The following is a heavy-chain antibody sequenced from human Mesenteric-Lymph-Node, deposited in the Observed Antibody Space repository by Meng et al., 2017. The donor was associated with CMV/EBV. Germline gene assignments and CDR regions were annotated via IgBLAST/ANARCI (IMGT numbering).Heavy chain of an antibody. CDR1: GFTFGDYA. CDR3: TRDYYDFWSGYYTPEAFDI. D-gene: IGHD3-3*01. Sequence: GESLKISCTASGFTFGDYAMSWVRQVPGKGLEWVGFIRSKAYGGTTEYAASVKGRFTISRDDSKSIAYLQMNSLKTEDTAVYYCTRDYYDFWSGYYTPEAFDIWGQGTMVTVSS. V-gene: IGHV3-49*04. J-gene: IGHJ3*02. CDR2: IRSKAYGGTT.